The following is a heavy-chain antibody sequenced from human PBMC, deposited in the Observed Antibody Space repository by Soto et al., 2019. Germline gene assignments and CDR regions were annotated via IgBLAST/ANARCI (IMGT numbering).Heavy chain of an antibody. CDR2: IKQGGSDK. CDR1: GLTFSHHC. J-gene: IGHJ4*02. Sequence: EVQLVESGGGMVQPGVSLRLSCAASGLTFSHHCMSWVRQAPGKGLEWVANIKQGGSDKFYVDSARGRFTVSRDNAKNSVFLQINSLRADDTAVYYCAMATFEQSSALDYWGQGVLVSVSS. CDR3: AMATFEQSSALDY. V-gene: IGHV3-7*05. D-gene: IGHD6-25*01.